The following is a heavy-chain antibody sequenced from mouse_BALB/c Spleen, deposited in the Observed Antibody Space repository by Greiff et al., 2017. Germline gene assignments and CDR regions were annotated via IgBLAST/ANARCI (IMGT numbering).Heavy chain of an antibody. CDR2: ISSGGSYT. CDR3: ARDFFAY. V-gene: IGHV5-9-4*01. J-gene: IGHJ3*01. CDR1: GFTFSSYA. Sequence: EVQLVESGGGLVKPGGSLKLSCAASGFTFSSYAMSWVRQSPEKRLEWVAEISSGGSYTYYPDTVTGRFTISRDSAKNTLYLEMSSLRSEDTAMYYCARDFFAYWGQGTLVTVSA.